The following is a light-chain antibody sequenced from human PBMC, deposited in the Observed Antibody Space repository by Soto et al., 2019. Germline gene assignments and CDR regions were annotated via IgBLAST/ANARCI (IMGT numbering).Light chain of an antibody. Sequence: DIRMTQSPSSLSASIGGTVTMPCRAGQTIGQYVSWYRQKPGKAPDLLIYSASTLQRGVPSRFRGSGSGTDFTLKISRVEAEDVGIYYCMQNTQRPVTFGQGTMVDIK. V-gene: IGKV1-27*01. CDR3: MQNTQRPVT. J-gene: IGKJ1*01. CDR1: QTIGQY. CDR2: SAS.